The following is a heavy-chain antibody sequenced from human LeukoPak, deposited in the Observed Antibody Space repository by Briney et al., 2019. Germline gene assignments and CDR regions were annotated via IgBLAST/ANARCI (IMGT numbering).Heavy chain of an antibody. V-gene: IGHV1-46*01. D-gene: IGHD5-24*01. CDR2: INPSGGST. J-gene: IGHJ3*02. CDR3: ARVRDGYNDAYDI. CDR1: GFTFTNYN. Sequence: ASVKVSCKASGFTFTNYNMHWMRQAPGQGLEWMGIINPSGGSTNYAQNFQARVTMTRDTSTSTVYMELSSLRSEDTAVYYCARVRDGYNDAYDIWGQGTMVTVPS.